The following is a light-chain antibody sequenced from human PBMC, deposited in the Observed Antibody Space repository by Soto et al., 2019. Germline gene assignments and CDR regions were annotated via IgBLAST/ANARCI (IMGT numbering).Light chain of an antibody. CDR3: QQYGSSPRT. CDR1: QSVSSSY. Sequence: EIVLTQSPGTLSLSPGERATLSCRASQSVSSSYLAWYQQKPGQAPRLLIYGASSRATGIPDRFSGSGSGTDFTLTISRLEPEDFAVYYCQQYGSSPRTLGQGTEVDI. CDR2: GAS. J-gene: IGKJ1*01. V-gene: IGKV3-20*01.